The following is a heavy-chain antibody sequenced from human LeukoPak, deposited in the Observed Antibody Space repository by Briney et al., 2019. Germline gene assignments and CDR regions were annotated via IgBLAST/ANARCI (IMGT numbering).Heavy chain of an antibody. D-gene: IGHD2-15*01. Sequence: ASVKVSCKASGYTFTGYYIHWVRQAPGQGLEWMGWINPNSGGTNFAQKFQGRVTMTRDTSLSTAYMELSRLRSDDTAVYYCARIVVVSSTFRFDAFDIWGQGTMVTASS. CDR3: ARIVVVSSTFRFDAFDI. J-gene: IGHJ3*02. V-gene: IGHV1-2*02. CDR1: GYTFTGYY. CDR2: INPNSGGT.